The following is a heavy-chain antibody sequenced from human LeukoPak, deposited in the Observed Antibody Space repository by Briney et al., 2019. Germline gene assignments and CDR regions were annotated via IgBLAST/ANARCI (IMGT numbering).Heavy chain of an antibody. CDR2: IYTSGST. Sequence: SQTLSLTCTVSGGSISSGSYYWSWIRQPAGTGLEWIGRIYTSGSTNYNPSLKSRVTISVDTSKNQFSLKLSSVTAADTAVYYCARDATYCSSTSCYGGVRAFDIWGQGTMVTVSS. V-gene: IGHV4-61*02. D-gene: IGHD2-2*01. CDR3: ARDATYCSSTSCYGGVRAFDI. J-gene: IGHJ3*02. CDR1: GGSISSGSYY.